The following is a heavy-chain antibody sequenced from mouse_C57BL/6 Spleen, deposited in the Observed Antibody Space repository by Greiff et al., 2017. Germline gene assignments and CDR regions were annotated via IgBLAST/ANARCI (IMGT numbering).Heavy chain of an antibody. CDR1: GYTFTSYW. CDR3: AREDYSNFYAMDY. V-gene: IGHV1-64*01. D-gene: IGHD2-5*01. CDR2: IHPNSGST. J-gene: IGHJ4*01. Sequence: QVQLQQPGAELVKPGASVKLSCKASGYTFTSYWMHWVKQRPGQGLEWIGMIHPNSGSTNYNEKFKSKATLTVDKSSSTAYMQLSSLTSEDSAVXYCAREDYSNFYAMDYWGQGTSVTVSS.